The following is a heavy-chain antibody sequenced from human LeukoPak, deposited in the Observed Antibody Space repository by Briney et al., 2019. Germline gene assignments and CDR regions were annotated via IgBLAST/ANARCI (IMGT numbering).Heavy chain of an antibody. Sequence: GESLKISCKGSGYSFTSYWIGWVRQMPGKGLEWMGIIYPGDSDTRYSPSFQGQVTISADKSISTAYLQWSSLKASDTAMYYCARRYGSGSYYYYYGMDVWGQGTLVTVSS. D-gene: IGHD3-10*01. CDR3: ARRYGSGSYYYYYGMDV. CDR2: IYPGDSDT. J-gene: IGHJ6*02. V-gene: IGHV5-51*01. CDR1: GYSFTSYW.